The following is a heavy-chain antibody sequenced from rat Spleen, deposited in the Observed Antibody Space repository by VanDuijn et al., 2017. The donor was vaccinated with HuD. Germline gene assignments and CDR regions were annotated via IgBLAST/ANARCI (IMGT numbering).Heavy chain of an antibody. Sequence: EVQLVESGGGLVQPGRSLKLSCAASGFTFSNYYMAWVRQAPKKGLEWVATISTSGSRTYYPDSVKGRFTIYRDNAKSSLYLQMNSLKSEDTATYYCARDRGYTADYYYRWFAYWGQGTLVTVSS. CDR2: ISTSGSRT. J-gene: IGHJ3*01. CDR3: ARDRGYTADYYYRWFAY. V-gene: IGHV5-25*01. D-gene: IGHD1-6*01. CDR1: GFTFSNYY.